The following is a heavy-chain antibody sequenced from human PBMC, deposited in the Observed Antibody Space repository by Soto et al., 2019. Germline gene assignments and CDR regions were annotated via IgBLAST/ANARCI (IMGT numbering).Heavy chain of an antibody. CDR3: ATHVSITGTTDWFDP. V-gene: IGHV3-7*01. CDR1: GFTFIIYW. D-gene: IGHD1-7*01. J-gene: IGHJ5*02. CDR2: IKQDGSEK. Sequence: PWGSLRLSCAASGFTFIIYWMSWVRQAPGKGLEWVANIKQDGSEKYYVDSVKGRFTISRDNAKNSLYLQMNSLRAEDTAVYYCATHVSITGTTDWFDPWGQGTLVTV.